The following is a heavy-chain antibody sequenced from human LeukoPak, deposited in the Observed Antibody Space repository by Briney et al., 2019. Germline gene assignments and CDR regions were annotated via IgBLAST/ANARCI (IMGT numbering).Heavy chain of an antibody. V-gene: IGHV5-51*01. J-gene: IGHJ4*02. D-gene: IGHD5-18*01. CDR2: IYPGDSDT. CDR1: GYSFTSYW. Sequence: GESLKISCKGSGYSFTSYWIGWVRQMSGKGLEWMGIIYPGDSDTRYSPSFQGQVTISADKSISTAYLQWSSLKASDTAMYYCARHLRGYSYGYEYDYWGQGTLVTVSS. CDR3: ARHLRGYSYGYEYDY.